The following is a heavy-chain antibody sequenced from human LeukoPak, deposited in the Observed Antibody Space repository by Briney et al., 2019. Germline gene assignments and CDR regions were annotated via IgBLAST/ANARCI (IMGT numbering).Heavy chain of an antibody. D-gene: IGHD5-18*01. CDR1: GFTFSSYA. Sequence: PGGSLRLSCAASGFTFSSYAMSWVRQAPGKGLEWVSAISGSGGSTYYADSVKGRFTISRDNPKTTLYLQMNSLRAEDTAVYYCAKLQGYSYGCFDYWGQGTLVTVSS. J-gene: IGHJ4*02. V-gene: IGHV3-23*01. CDR2: ISGSGGST. CDR3: AKLQGYSYGCFDY.